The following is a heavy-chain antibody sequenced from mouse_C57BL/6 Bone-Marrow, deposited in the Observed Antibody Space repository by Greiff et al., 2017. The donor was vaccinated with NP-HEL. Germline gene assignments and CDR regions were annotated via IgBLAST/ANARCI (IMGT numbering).Heavy chain of an antibody. Sequence: EVMLVESGGGLVQPGGSLSLSCAASGFTFTDYYMSWVRQPPGKALEWWGVIRNTANGYTTEYSASVKGRFTISRDNSQSILYLQMNALRAQHSATYYCPRAYSNYYFDYWGQGTTLTVSS. D-gene: IGHD2-5*01. CDR3: PRAYSNYYFDY. CDR1: GFTFTDYY. CDR2: IRNTANGYTT. J-gene: IGHJ2*01. V-gene: IGHV7-3*01.